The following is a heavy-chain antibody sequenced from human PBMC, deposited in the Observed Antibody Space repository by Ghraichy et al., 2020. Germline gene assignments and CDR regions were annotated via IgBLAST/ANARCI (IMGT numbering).Heavy chain of an antibody. CDR3: ARALRTIAPAGTLDF. D-gene: IGHD6-13*01. J-gene: IGHJ4*02. CDR2: IYHNGIT. Sequence: GSLSLTCTVSGDSIITSSYFWGWIRQTPGKGLEWIGSIYHNGITYYNPSLKSRVALSVQTSKSQFSLQLSSVTAADTAVYYCARALRTIAPAGTLDFWGPGILVTVSS. V-gene: IGHV4-39*07. CDR1: GDSIITSSYF.